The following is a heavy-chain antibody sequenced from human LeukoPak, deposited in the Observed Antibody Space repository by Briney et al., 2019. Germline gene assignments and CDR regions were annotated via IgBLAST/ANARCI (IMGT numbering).Heavy chain of an antibody. CDR1: GYTFTSYG. D-gene: IGHD2-2*01. CDR2: ISAYNGNT. J-gene: IGHJ4*02. V-gene: IGHV1-18*04. CDR3: ARDICSSTSCYEDY. Sequence: ASVKVSCKASGYTFTSYGISWVRQAPGQGLEWMGWISAYNGNTNYAQELQGRVTMTTDKSTSTAYMELRSLRSDDTAVYYCARDICSSTSCYEDYWGQGTLVTVSS.